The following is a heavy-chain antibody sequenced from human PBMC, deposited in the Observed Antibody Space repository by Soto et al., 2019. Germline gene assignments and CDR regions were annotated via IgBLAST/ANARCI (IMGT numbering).Heavy chain of an antibody. CDR2: IDYSGNI. D-gene: IGHD1-1*01. CDR3: ARHIHNQGFEYYFDS. J-gene: IGHJ4*02. V-gene: IGHV4-39*01. Sequence: QLQLQESGPGLVKPSETLSLTCNASGGSITSSGSAWGWIRQSPGKGLELIGTIDYSGNIYYIPSLKSRITISVDTSKNQISLKLSSVTAADTAVYYCARHIHNQGFEYYFDSWGQGTRVTVSS. CDR1: GGSITSSGSA.